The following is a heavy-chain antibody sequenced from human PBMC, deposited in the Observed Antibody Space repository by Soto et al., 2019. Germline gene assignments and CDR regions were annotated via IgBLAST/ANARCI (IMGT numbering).Heavy chain of an antibody. CDR3: ARRIVATETSDY. D-gene: IGHD5-12*01. J-gene: IGHJ4*02. CDR1: GGYISSSSYY. V-gene: IGHV4-39*01. Sequence: PSETLSLTCTVSGGYISSSSYYWGWIRQPPGKGLEWIGSIYYSGSTYYNPSLKSRVTISVDTSMNQFSLKLSSVTAADTAVYYCARRIVATETSDYWGQGTLVTVSS. CDR2: IYYSGST.